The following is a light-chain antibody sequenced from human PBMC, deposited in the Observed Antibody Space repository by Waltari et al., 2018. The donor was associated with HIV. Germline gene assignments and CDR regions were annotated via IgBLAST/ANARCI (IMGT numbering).Light chain of an antibody. CDR1: KLGDKY. Sequence: YELTQPPSVSVSPGQTASITCSGDKLGDKYACWYQQKPGQSPALVIYQDSKRPSGIPERFSGSNSGNTATLTISGTQAMDEADYYCQAWDSSTAGVVFGGGTKLTVL. CDR2: QDS. CDR3: QAWDSSTAGVV. J-gene: IGLJ2*01. V-gene: IGLV3-1*01.